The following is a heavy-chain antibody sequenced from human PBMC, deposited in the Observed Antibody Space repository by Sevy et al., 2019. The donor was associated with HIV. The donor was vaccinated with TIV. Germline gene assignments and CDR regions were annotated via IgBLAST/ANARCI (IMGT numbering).Heavy chain of an antibody. V-gene: IGHV4-34*01. CDR3: ARFAFVTVVNRHYFDY. J-gene: IGHJ4*02. CDR2: INHSGST. Sequence: SETLSLTCAVYGGSFSGYYWSWIRQPPGKGLEWIGEINHSGSTNYNPSLKSRVTISVDTSKNQFSLKLSSVTAADTAVYYCARFAFVTVVNRHYFDYWGQGTLVTVSS. D-gene: IGHD3-16*02. CDR1: GGSFSGYY.